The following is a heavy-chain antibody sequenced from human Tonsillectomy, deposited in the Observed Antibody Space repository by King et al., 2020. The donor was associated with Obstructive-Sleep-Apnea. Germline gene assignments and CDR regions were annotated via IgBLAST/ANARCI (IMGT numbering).Heavy chain of an antibody. V-gene: IGHV3-23*04. CDR3: AKDIGTRVTRDY. J-gene: IGHJ4*02. CDR2: IFNGGKT. D-gene: IGHD4-17*01. Sequence: VQLVESGGGLVQPGGSLKLSCVTSGFTFSSYAMSWVRQAPGKGLEWVSSIFNGGKTYYADSVRVRFTISPYNSKNTLYLQMNSLRAEDTAVYYCAKDIGTRVTRDYWGQGTLVTVSS. CDR1: GFTFSSYA.